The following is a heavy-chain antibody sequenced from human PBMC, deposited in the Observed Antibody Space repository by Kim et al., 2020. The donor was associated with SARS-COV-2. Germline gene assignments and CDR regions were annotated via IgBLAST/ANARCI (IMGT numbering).Heavy chain of an antibody. CDR1: GGSISSGGYY. CDR2: IYYSGST. CDR3: AREERGYSYGYSDYFDY. D-gene: IGHD5-18*01. J-gene: IGHJ4*02. Sequence: SETLSLTCTVSGGSISSGGYYCSRIRQHPGKGLEWIGYIYYSGSTYYNPSLKSRVTISVDKSKNQFSLKLSSVTAADTAVYYCAREERGYSYGYSDYFDYWGQGTLVTVSS. V-gene: IGHV4-31*03.